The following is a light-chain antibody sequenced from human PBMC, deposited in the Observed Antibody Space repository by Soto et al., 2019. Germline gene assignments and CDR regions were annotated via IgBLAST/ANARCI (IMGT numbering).Light chain of an antibody. CDR1: SGDVGSYNL. Sequence: QSALTQPASVSGSPGQSITITCTGTSGDVGSYNLVSWYQHHPGKAPKLMIYEGSKRPSGVSNRFSGSKSGSTASLTISGLTAEDEADYYCCSYARSSTYVFGTGTKVTVL. CDR2: EGS. CDR3: CSYARSSTYV. J-gene: IGLJ1*01. V-gene: IGLV2-23*01.